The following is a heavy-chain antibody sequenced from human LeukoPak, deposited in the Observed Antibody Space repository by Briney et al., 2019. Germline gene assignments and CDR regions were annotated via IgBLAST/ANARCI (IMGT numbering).Heavy chain of an antibody. Sequence: ASVKVSCKASGYTFTSYYMHWVRQAPGQGLEWMGIINPSGGSTSYAQKFQGRVTMTRDTSTSTVYMELSSLRSEDTAVYYCARDIWAAAGNTYYYYGMDVWGQGTTVTVSS. CDR1: GYTFTSYY. J-gene: IGHJ6*02. CDR3: ARDIWAAAGNTYYYYGMDV. V-gene: IGHV1-46*01. CDR2: INPSGGST. D-gene: IGHD6-13*01.